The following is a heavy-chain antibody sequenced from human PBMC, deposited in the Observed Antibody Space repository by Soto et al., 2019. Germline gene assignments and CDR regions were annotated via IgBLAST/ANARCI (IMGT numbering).Heavy chain of an antibody. V-gene: IGHV4-59*08. J-gene: IGHJ6*03. CDR3: ARQRSVDFWSGYYGEDYYYYMDV. CDR2: IYYSGST. D-gene: IGHD3-3*01. Sequence: SETLSLTCTVSGGSISSYYWSWIRQPPGKGLEWIGYIYYSGSTNYNPSLKSRVTISVATSKNQFSLKLSSVTAADTAVDYCARQRSVDFWSGYYGEDYYYYMDVWGKGTTVTVSS. CDR1: GGSISSYY.